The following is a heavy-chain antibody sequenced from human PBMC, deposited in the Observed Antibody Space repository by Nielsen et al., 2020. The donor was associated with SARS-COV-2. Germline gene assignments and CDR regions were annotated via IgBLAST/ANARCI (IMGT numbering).Heavy chain of an antibody. CDR3: ARGYSSSYFDY. V-gene: IGHV4-61*08. J-gene: IGHJ4*02. Sequence: SETLSLTCTVSGGSISSGGYYWSWIRQPPGKGLEWIGYIYYSGSTNYNPSLKSRVTISVDTSKNQFSLKLSSVTAADTAVYYCARGYSSSYFDYWGQGTLVTVSS. D-gene: IGHD6-6*01. CDR1: GGSISSGGYY. CDR2: IYYSGST.